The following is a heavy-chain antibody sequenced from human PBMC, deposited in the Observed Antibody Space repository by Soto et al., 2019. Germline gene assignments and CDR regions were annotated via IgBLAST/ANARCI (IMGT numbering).Heavy chain of an antibody. CDR3: ARDLIWYSGYKTSGFDAFDI. V-gene: IGHV6-1*01. J-gene: IGHJ3*02. D-gene: IGHD5-12*01. CDR2: TYYRSKWYN. Sequence: SQTLSLTCAISGDSVSSNSAAWNWIRQSPSRGLEWLGRTYYRSKWYNDYAVSVKSRITINPDTSKNQFSLQLNSVTPEDTAVYYCARDLIWYSGYKTSGFDAFDIWGKGTMVTVSS. CDR1: GDSVSSNSAA.